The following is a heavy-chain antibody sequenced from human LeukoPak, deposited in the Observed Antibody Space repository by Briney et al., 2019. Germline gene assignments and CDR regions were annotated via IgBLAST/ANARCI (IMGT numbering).Heavy chain of an antibody. CDR2: IYPGDSDT. D-gene: IGHD4-17*01. Sequence: GESLQISCKGSGYSFTSYWIGWVRQMPGKGLEWMGIIYPGDSDTRYSPSFQGQVTISADKSISTAYLQWSSLKASDTAMYYCARTTTVTTFPFGYWGQGTLVTVSS. CDR3: ARTTTVTTFPFGY. V-gene: IGHV5-51*01. J-gene: IGHJ4*02. CDR1: GYSFTSYW.